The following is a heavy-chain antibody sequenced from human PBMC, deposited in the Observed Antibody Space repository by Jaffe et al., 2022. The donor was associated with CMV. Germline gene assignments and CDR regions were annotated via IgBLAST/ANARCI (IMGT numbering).Heavy chain of an antibody. CDR2: INPSGGST. Sequence: QVQLVQSGAEVKKPGASVKVSCKASGYTFTSYYMHWVRQAPGQGLEWMGIINPSGGSTSYAQKFQGRVTMTRDTSTSTVYMELSSLRSEDTAVYYCARVAGAYTAMVLGPFGYWGQGTLVTVSS. V-gene: IGHV1-46*01. CDR1: GYTFTSYY. J-gene: IGHJ4*02. D-gene: IGHD5-18*01. CDR3: ARVAGAYTAMVLGPFGY.